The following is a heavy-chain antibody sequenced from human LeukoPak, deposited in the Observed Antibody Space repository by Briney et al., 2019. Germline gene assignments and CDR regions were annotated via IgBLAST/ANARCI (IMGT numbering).Heavy chain of an antibody. V-gene: IGHV3-7*01. CDR2: IKHDGSEK. J-gene: IGHJ6*02. Sequence: GGSLRLSCAASGFIFTNYFMSWVRQAPGKGLEWVASIKHDGSEKYYVDSVRGRFTISRDNTMNSLYLQMSSLRAEDTAVYYCAKESPGYYYGMDVWGQGTTVTVSS. CDR1: GFIFTNYF. CDR3: AKESPGYYYGMDV.